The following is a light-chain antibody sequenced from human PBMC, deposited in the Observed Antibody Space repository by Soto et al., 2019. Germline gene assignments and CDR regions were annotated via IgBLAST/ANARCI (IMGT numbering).Light chain of an antibody. V-gene: IGLV3-1*01. CDR3: QAWDSTTVV. J-gene: IGLJ2*01. Sequence: SYELTQPPSVSVSPGQTANIPCSGDTLGERYTSWYQQKAGQSPVLIIYRDDKRPAGITERFSGSKSGNTATLTISGTQAMDEAEYFCQAWDSTTVVFGGGTKVTVL. CDR1: TLGERY. CDR2: RDD.